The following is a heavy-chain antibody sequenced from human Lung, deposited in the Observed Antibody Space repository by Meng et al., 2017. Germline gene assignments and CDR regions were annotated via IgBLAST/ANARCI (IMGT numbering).Heavy chain of an antibody. V-gene: IGHV4-34*01. D-gene: IGHD4-11*01. J-gene: IGHJ4*02. Sequence: QLHEWSAGVLKPSETLSLSCVVSGGSFSDYDWSWIRQRPGKGLECIGEINHSGSTNYNPSLESRATISVDTSQNNLSLKLSSVNAAVSAVYYCARGPTTMANDFDYWGQGTLVTVSS. CDR2: INHSGST. CDR1: GGSFSDYD. CDR3: ARGPTTMANDFDY.